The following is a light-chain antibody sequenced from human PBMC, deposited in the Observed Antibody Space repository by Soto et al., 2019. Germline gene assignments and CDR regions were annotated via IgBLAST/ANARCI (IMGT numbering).Light chain of an antibody. V-gene: IGLV4-69*01. Sequence: QSVLTQSPSASASLGASVRLTCTLSSGHSRYDIAWHQQQPEKGPRYLMKLTSDGRHTKGDGIPDRFSGSSSGAERYLTISSLQSEDEADYYCQTWGTGIQVFGGGTKLTVL. CDR3: QTWGTGIQV. J-gene: IGLJ3*02. CDR1: SGHSRYD. CDR2: LTSDGRH.